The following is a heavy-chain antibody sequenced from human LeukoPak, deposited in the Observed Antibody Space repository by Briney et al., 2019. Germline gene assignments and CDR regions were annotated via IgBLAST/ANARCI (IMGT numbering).Heavy chain of an antibody. CDR2: INPNSGGT. D-gene: IGHD3-22*01. V-gene: IGHV1-2*02. J-gene: IGHJ4*02. CDR3: ARVYPYYDSSGYFDY. CDR1: GYTFTGYY. Sequence: AASVKVSCKASGYTFTGYYMHWVRQAPGQGLEWMGWINPNSGGTNYAQKFQGRVTMTRDTSISTAYMELSRLRSDDTAVYYCARVYPYYDSSGYFDYWGQGTLVTVSS.